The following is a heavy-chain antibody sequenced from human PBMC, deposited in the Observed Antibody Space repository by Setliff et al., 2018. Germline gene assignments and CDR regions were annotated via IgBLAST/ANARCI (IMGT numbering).Heavy chain of an antibody. V-gene: IGHV4-59*01. CDR3: ARDQYTSGWYGPPESYFDC. D-gene: IGHD6-19*01. J-gene: IGHJ4*01. Sequence: SETLSLTCTVSGGSISTYYWSWIRQPPEKGLEWIAYIHYSGSTKYNPSLGSRITISVETSKNQFSLNLSSVTAADTAVYYCARDQYTSGWYGPPESYFDCWGLGILVTVSS. CDR2: IHYSGST. CDR1: GGSISTYY.